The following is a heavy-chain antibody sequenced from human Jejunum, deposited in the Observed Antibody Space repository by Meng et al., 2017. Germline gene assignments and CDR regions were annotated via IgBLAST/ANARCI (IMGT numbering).Heavy chain of an antibody. CDR2: FHHSGSA. D-gene: IGHD1-14*01. V-gene: IGHV4-61*01. CDR3: TGGPDSAKSGY. J-gene: IGHJ4*02. Sequence: QGQLMQSVHGRGGPSKTLSHTFTVSGAYVTSGFYYWNWVRQPPGKGLEFIGSFHHSGSAHYNASLEGRVTMSLDTSKNQFSLRLTSVTAADSALYYCTGGPDSAKSGYWGQGTLVTVSS. CDR1: GAYVTSGFYY.